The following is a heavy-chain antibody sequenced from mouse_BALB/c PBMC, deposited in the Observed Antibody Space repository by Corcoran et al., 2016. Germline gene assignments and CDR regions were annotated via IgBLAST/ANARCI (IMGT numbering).Heavy chain of an antibody. D-gene: IGHD1-1*01. CDR2: IWWDDNK. Sequence: QVTLKESGPGILQPSQTLSLTCSFSGFSLSTSGMGVVWIRQPSGEGLEWLADIWWDDNKYYNSFLKSRLTISKDTSSNQVFLKFTSVDTVDTATYYCVRRAYYYGSAYDALDYWGQGTSVTVSS. V-gene: IGHV8-5*01. CDR3: VRRAYYYGSAYDALDY. CDR1: GFSLSTSGMG. J-gene: IGHJ4*01.